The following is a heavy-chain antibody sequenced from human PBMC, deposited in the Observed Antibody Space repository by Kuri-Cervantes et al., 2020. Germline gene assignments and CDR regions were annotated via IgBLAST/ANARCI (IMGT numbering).Heavy chain of an antibody. CDR3: AREVPRELGWEY. V-gene: IGHV3-30*07. CDR1: GFTFSTYA. CDR2: ISKEGNIK. D-gene: IGHD7-27*01. Sequence: GGSLRLSCAASGFTFSTYAMHWVRQAPGMGLEWVALISKEGNIKYYADSVKCRFTISRDNSNNTLFVQMNTLRAEDAAVYYCAREVPRELGWEYWGQGTLVTVSS. J-gene: IGHJ4*02.